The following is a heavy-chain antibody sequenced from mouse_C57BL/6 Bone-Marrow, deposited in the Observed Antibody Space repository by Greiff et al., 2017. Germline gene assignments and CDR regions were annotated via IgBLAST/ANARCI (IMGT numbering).Heavy chain of an antibody. CDR3: ARGGYYDVWYFDV. J-gene: IGHJ1*03. CDR1: GYSITSGYY. CDR2: ISYDGSN. V-gene: IGHV3-6*01. Sequence: EVHLVESGPGLVKPSQSLSLTCSVTGYSITSGYYWNWIRQFPGNKLEWMGYISYDGSNNYNPSLKNRISITRDTSKNQFFLKLNSVTTEDTATYYCARGGYYDVWYFDVWGTGTTVTVSS. D-gene: IGHD2-3*01.